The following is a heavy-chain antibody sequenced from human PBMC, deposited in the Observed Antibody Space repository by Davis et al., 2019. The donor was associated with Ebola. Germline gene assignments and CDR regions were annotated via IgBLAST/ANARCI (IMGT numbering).Heavy chain of an antibody. V-gene: IGHV6-1*01. Sequence: HSQNLSLTCAISGDSVFGKNCAWNWIRQSPSRGLEWLGRTYYTSKWHNDYGESVKSRITINPDTSKNQLSLQLNSVTPEDTAVYYCVRGWGRSGLDVWGQGTTVTVSS. J-gene: IGHJ6*02. CDR3: VRGWGRSGLDV. CDR1: GDSVFGKNCA. D-gene: IGHD3-16*01. CDR2: TYYTSKWHN.